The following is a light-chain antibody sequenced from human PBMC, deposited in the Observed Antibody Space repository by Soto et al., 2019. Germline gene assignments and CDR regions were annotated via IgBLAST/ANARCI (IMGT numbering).Light chain of an antibody. CDR3: QKYGSSPRT. Sequence: EIVLTQSPGTLSLSPGERATLSCRASQSVSSSYLAWYQQKPGQAPRLLIYGASSRATGIPDRFSGSGSGTDFNLTISRLEPEDFAVYYCQKYGSSPRTFGPGTKVEIK. CDR2: GAS. CDR1: QSVSSSY. J-gene: IGKJ1*01. V-gene: IGKV3-20*01.